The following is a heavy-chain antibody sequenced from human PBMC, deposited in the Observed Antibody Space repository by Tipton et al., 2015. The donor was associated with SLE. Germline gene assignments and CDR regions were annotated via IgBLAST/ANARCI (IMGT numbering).Heavy chain of an antibody. D-gene: IGHD7-27*01. J-gene: IGHJ3*02. V-gene: IGHV3-30*04. Sequence: SLRLSCAASVFPFASYGVHWVRQAPGEGLQWVAVISYDGKQTDYADSVKGRFTISRDNSKNALYLQMSSLRPEDSAVYYCARDNWGDHGFDIWGQGTMVTVSS. CDR3: ARDNWGDHGFDI. CDR2: ISYDGKQT. CDR1: VFPFASYG.